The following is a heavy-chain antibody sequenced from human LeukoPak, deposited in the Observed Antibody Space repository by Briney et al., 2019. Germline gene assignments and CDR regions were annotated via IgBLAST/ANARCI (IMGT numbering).Heavy chain of an antibody. J-gene: IGHJ6*03. CDR2: ISGNGGST. Sequence: GGSLRLSCAASGFTFNSYAMTCVRQAPGKGLEWFSSISGNGGSTYYTDSVKGRFTISRDNSKNTLYLQMNSLRAEDTAAYYCAKDLRVIVVTYYMDVWGKGTTVTVSS. D-gene: IGHD2-2*01. V-gene: IGHV3-23*01. CDR1: GFTFNSYA. CDR3: AKDLRVIVVTYYMDV.